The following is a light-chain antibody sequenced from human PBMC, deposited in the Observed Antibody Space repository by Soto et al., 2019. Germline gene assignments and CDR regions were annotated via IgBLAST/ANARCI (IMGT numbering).Light chain of an antibody. CDR3: GSWDSSLSAGV. CDR2: EDH. V-gene: IGLV1-51*02. J-gene: IGLJ3*02. Sequence: QSVLTQPPSVSAAPGQKVTLSCSGSSANIGSNYVSWYQQVPGTAPKLLIFEDHKRPSEIPDRFSGSKSGTSATLDITGLQTGDEADYYCGSWDSSLSAGVFGGGTKGPS. CDR1: SANIGSNY.